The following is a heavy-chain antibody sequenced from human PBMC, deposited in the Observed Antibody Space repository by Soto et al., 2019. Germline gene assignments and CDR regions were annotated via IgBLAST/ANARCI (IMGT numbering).Heavy chain of an antibody. CDR1: GGSISSSSYY. Sequence: SETLSLTCTVSGGSISSSSYYWGWIRQPPGKGLEWIGSIYYSGSTNYNPSLKSRVTISVDTSKNQFSLKLTSVTAADAAVYYCARLNKPGWFDPWGQGTPVTVSS. V-gene: IGHV4-39*01. CDR3: ARLNKPGWFDP. J-gene: IGHJ5*02. CDR2: IYYSGST.